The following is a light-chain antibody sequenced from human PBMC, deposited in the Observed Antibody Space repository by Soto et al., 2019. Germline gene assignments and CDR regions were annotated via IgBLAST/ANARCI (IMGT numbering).Light chain of an antibody. Sequence: IQMTQSPSSLSASVGDRVTITCRASQGISNELGWYQQRPGKAPKVLIYGASNLQSGVPSRFSGSASGTDFTLTISSLQPEDVATYYCLQDYTYPWTFGQGTKVDI. J-gene: IGKJ1*01. CDR3: LQDYTYPWT. CDR1: QGISNE. CDR2: GAS. V-gene: IGKV1-6*01.